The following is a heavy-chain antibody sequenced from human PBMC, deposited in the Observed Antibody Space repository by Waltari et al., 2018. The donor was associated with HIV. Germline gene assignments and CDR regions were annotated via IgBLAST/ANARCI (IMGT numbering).Heavy chain of an antibody. V-gene: IGHV3-7*01. CDR3: ARDPGGADAFDF. CDR2: RKQDGSEK. CDR1: GFSFSSCW. J-gene: IGHJ3*01. D-gene: IGHD3-16*01. Sequence: EVQLVESGGGLVQPGGSLRVSCAVWGFSFSSCWRCWVRQASGKGLKWWANRKQDGSEKYYVDSVKGRFNISRDNAKNSLYLQMNSLRDEDTAVYYCARDPGGADAFDFWGQGTMVTISS.